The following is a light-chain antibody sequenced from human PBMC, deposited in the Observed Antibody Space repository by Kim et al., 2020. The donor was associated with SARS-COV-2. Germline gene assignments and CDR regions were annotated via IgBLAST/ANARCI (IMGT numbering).Light chain of an antibody. CDR2: ESS. Sequence: LSPGERATLSCRASPRSSSHLAWYQQKPGQAPRLLMYESSNRATGVPVRFSGSGSGTDFTLTISSLEPEDSAIYFCQHGYNWPLTFGRGTKVDIK. CDR3: QHGYNWPLT. J-gene: IGKJ4*01. CDR1: PRSSSH. V-gene: IGKV3-11*01.